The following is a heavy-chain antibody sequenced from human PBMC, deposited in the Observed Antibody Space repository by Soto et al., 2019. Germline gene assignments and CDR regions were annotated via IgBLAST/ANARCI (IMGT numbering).Heavy chain of an antibody. D-gene: IGHD3-16*02. CDR1: GGSISSSNW. V-gene: IGHV4-4*02. CDR2: IYHSGST. Sequence: PSETLSLTCAVSGGSISSSNWWSWVRQPPGKGLEWIGEIYHSGSTNYNPSLKSRVTISVDKSKNPFSLKLSSVTAADTAVYYCARLHMITFGGVIVRSHGMDVWGQGTTVTVSS. CDR3: ARLHMITFGGVIVRSHGMDV. J-gene: IGHJ6*02.